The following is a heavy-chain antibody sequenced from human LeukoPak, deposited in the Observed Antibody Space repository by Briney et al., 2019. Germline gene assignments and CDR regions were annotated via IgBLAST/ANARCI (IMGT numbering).Heavy chain of an antibody. V-gene: IGHV4-31*03. CDR2: IYYSGST. CDR1: GGSISSGGYY. Sequence: SETLSLTCTVSGGSISSGGYYWSWIRQHPGKGLEWVGYIYYSGSTYYNPSLKSRVTISVDTSKNQLSLKLSSVTAADTAVYYCARAPRLGVTTSLFDYWGQGTLVTVSS. J-gene: IGHJ4*02. CDR3: ARAPRLGVTTSLFDY. D-gene: IGHD4-17*01.